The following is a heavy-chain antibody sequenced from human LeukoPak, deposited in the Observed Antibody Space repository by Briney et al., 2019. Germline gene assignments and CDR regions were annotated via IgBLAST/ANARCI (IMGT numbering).Heavy chain of an antibody. CDR3: ARHVDIVDAFDI. J-gene: IGHJ3*02. D-gene: IGHD2-2*03. Sequence: PSETLSLTCTVSGGSISSSSYYWGWIRQPAGKGLEWIGSIYYSGSTYYNPSLKSRVTISVDTSKNQFSLKLSSVTAADTAVYYCARHVDIVDAFDIWGQGTMVTVSS. CDR2: IYYSGST. V-gene: IGHV4-39*01. CDR1: GGSISSSSYY.